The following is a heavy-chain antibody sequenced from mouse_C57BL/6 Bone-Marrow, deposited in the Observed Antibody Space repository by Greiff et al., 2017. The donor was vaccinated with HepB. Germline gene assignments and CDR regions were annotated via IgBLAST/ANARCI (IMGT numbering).Heavy chain of an antibody. J-gene: IGHJ2*01. CDR2: ISNGGGST. CDR3: ARRGYYYGSSYLPYYFDY. V-gene: IGHV5-12*01. D-gene: IGHD1-1*01. Sequence: EVKLQESGGGLVQPGGSLKLSCAASGFTFSDYYMYWVRQTPEKRLEWVAYISNGGGSTYYPDTVKGRFTIYRDNAKNTLYLQMSRLKSDDTAMYYCARRGYYYGSSYLPYYFDYWGQGTTRTVSS. CDR1: GFTFSDYY.